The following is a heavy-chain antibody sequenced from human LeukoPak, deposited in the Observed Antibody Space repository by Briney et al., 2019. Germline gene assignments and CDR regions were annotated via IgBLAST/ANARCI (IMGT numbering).Heavy chain of an antibody. CDR3: AKGIGMAARRSNGFDP. CDR1: GFTFSSYA. Sequence: AGSLRLSCAASGFTFSSYAMSWVRQAPGKGLEWVSVIRGSGGSTYYADSVKGRFTISRDNSKNTLYLQMNSLRAEDTAVYYCAKGIGMAARRSNGFDPWGQGTLVSVSS. V-gene: IGHV3-23*01. J-gene: IGHJ5*02. D-gene: IGHD6-6*01. CDR2: IRGSGGST.